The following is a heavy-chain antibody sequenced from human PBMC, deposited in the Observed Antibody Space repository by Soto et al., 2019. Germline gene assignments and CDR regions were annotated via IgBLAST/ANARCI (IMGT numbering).Heavy chain of an antibody. CDR1: GYSFTSYW. J-gene: IGHJ6*02. D-gene: IGHD5-12*01. CDR2: IYPGDSDT. Sequence: GESLKISCKGSGYSFTSYWIGWVRQMPGKGLEWMGIIYPGDSDTRYSPSFQGQVTISADKSISTAYLQWSSLKASDTAMYYCARLLGDIVATTGYHYYGMDVWGQGTTVTVSS. V-gene: IGHV5-51*01. CDR3: ARLLGDIVATTGYHYYGMDV.